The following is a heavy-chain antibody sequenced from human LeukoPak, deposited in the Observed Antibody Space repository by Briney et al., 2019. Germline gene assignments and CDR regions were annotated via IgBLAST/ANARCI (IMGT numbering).Heavy chain of an antibody. V-gene: IGHV3-23*01. CDR3: ATTPTMVRAPWFDP. D-gene: IGHD3-10*01. J-gene: IGHJ5*02. CDR2: ISGSGGST. Sequence: GRSLRLSCAASGFTFSSYGMSWVRQAPGKGLEWVSAISGSGGSTYYADSVKGRFTISRDNSKNTLYLQMNSLRAEDTAVYYCATTPTMVRAPWFDPWGQGTLVTVSS. CDR1: GFTFSSYG.